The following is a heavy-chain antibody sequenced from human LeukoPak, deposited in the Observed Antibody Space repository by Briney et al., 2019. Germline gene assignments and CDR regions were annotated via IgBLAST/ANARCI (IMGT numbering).Heavy chain of an antibody. D-gene: IGHD4-17*01. CDR3: AREGYGDLPGYYYYGMDV. Sequence: GGSLRLSCAASGFTVSGTYMSWVCQAPGKGLEWVSIIYSDDTRYSADSVKGRFTISRDNSKNTLCLQMNSLRAEDTAVYYCAREGYGDLPGYYYYGMDVWGQGTTVTVSS. CDR2: IYSDDTR. V-gene: IGHV3-53*01. J-gene: IGHJ6*02. CDR1: GFTVSGTY.